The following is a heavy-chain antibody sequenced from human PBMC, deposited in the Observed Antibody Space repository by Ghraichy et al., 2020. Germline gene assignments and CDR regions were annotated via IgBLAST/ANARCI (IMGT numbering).Heavy chain of an antibody. Sequence: GSLRLSCAASGFTFSSYWMTWVRQAPGKGLEWVANIKQDGSEKYYVDSVKGRFTISRDNAKNSLYLQMNSLRAEDTAVYYCASVVTAIFAEYFQHWGQGTLVTVSS. J-gene: IGHJ1*01. CDR3: ASVVTAIFAEYFQH. CDR1: GFTFSSYW. V-gene: IGHV3-7*03. D-gene: IGHD2-21*02. CDR2: IKQDGSEK.